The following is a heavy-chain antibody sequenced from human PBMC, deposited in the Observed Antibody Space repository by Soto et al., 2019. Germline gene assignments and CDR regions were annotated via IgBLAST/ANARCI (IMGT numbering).Heavy chain of an antibody. Sequence: SEKVSCNASGVTFSSYAMSWVQQAPGQRLEWMGGIIPIFGTANYAQKFQGRVTITAGKSTSTAYMELSSRRSEDTAAYYCARERISYYYDSSGYCFNDWGQGTLVTSPQ. CDR2: IIPIFGTA. CDR3: ARERISYYYDSSGYCFND. D-gene: IGHD3-22*01. V-gene: IGHV1-69*06. J-gene: IGHJ4*02. CDR1: GVTFSSYA.